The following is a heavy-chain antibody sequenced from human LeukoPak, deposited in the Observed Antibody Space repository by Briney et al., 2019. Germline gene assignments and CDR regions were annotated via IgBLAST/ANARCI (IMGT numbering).Heavy chain of an antibody. CDR3: ARDRANIVVVSASEY. V-gene: IGHV3-11*04. Sequence: GGSLRLSCAASGFTFSDYYMSWIRQAPGKGLEWVSYISSSGSTIYYADSVKGRFTISRDNAKNSLYLQMNSLRAEDTAVYYCARDRANIVVVSASEYWGQGTLVTVSS. D-gene: IGHD2-21*01. CDR1: GFTFSDYY. J-gene: IGHJ4*02. CDR2: ISSSGSTI.